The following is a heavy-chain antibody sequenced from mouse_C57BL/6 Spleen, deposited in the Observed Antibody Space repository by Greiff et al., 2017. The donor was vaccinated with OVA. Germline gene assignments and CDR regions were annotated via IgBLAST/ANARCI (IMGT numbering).Heavy chain of an antibody. V-gene: IGHV1-59*01. J-gene: IGHJ2*01. D-gene: IGHD3-2*02. Sequence: QVQLQQPGAELVRPGTSVKLSCKASGYTFTSYWMHWVKQRPGQGLEWIGVIDPSDSYTNYNQKFKGKATLTVDTSSSTAYMQLSSLTSEDSAVYYCARGKTAQAYYFDYWGQGTTLTVSS. CDR2: IDPSDSYT. CDR3: ARGKTAQAYYFDY. CDR1: GYTFTSYW.